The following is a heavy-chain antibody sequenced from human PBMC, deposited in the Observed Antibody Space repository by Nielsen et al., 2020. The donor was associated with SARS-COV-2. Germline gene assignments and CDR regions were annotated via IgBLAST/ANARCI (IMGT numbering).Heavy chain of an antibody. J-gene: IGHJ6*03. CDR2: ISYDGSNK. Sequence: GESLKISCAASGFTFSNFAMHWVRQAPGKGLEWMAVISYDGSNKYYADSVKGRFTISRDNSKNTLYLQMNSLRAEDTAVYYCAKASIFGVVILLQDYYMDVWGKGTTVTVSS. V-gene: IGHV3-30*04. CDR3: AKASIFGVVILLQDYYMDV. D-gene: IGHD3-3*01. CDR1: GFTFSNFA.